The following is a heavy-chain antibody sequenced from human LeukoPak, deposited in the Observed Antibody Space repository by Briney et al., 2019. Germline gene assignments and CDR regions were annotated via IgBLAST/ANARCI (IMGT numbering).Heavy chain of an antibody. J-gene: IGHJ4*02. V-gene: IGHV3-23*01. Sequence: GGSLRLSCAASGFSFSSYAMNWVRQAPGKGLEWVSSISGSGDNTYYAESVKGRFTISRDNSKNTLFLQMNSLRAEDTAVFYCAKRSGYTTGWFFDFWVQGTLVTVSS. CDR2: ISGSGDNT. CDR1: GFSFSSYA. D-gene: IGHD6-19*01. CDR3: AKRSGYTTGWFFDF.